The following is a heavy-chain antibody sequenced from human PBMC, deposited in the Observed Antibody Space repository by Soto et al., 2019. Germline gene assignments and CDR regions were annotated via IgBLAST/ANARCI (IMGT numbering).Heavy chain of an antibody. CDR1: GDTFNFYT. Sequence: QVQLVQSGAEVKTPGSSVKVSCTASGDTFNFYTLSWVRQAPGQGLEWMGRIIPMLGMSNYAQKFQGRVTMTADKSKRKVYMVLSGLRSEDTALYYCATNYGSGSTHFDNWGQGTLVTVSS. CDR2: IIPMLGMS. V-gene: IGHV1-69*02. J-gene: IGHJ4*02. CDR3: ATNYGSGSTHFDN. D-gene: IGHD3-10*01.